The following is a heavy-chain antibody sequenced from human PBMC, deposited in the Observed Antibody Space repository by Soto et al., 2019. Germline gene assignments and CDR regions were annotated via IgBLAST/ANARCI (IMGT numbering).Heavy chain of an antibody. D-gene: IGHD3-3*01. V-gene: IGHV3-53*01. CDR2: IYTAGST. CDR1: GFIVSSNF. J-gene: IGHJ6*02. Sequence: PGGSLRLSCAASGFIVSSNFMSWVRQAPGKGLEWVSVIYTAGSTYYADSVKGRFTISRDDSRSTVYLQMNGLRAEDTAVYYCTRDPSTTLGYGMDVWGQGTTVTVSS. CDR3: TRDPSTTLGYGMDV.